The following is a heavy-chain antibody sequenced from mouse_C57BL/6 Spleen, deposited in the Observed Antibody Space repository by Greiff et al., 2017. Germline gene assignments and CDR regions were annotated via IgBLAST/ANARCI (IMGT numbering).Heavy chain of an antibody. V-gene: IGHV5-16*01. CDR1: GFTFSDYY. J-gene: IGHJ1*03. CDR3: AREGTVVAYWYFDV. Sequence: EVQLVESEGGLVQPGSSMKLSCTASGFTFSDYYMAWVRQVPEKCLEWVANINYDGSSTYYLDSLKSRFIISRDNARNILYLQMSSLKSEDTATYYCAREGTVVAYWYFDVWGTGTTVTVSS. D-gene: IGHD1-1*01. CDR2: INYDGSST.